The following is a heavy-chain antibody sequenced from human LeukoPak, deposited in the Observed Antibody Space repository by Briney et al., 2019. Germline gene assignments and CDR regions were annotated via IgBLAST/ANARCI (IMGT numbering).Heavy chain of an antibody. CDR2: IPYDGNNK. V-gene: IGHV3-30*02. CDR3: VKDGDDSGSYLVY. J-gene: IGHJ4*02. D-gene: IGHD1-26*01. Sequence: GGSLSLSCAASRFTFSSYGMHWVRQAPGKGLEWVAFIPYDGNNKYYADSVKGRFTISRDNSKNTLYLQMNSLRAEDTAVYYCVKDGDDSGSYLVYWGQGTLVTVSS. CDR1: RFTFSSYG.